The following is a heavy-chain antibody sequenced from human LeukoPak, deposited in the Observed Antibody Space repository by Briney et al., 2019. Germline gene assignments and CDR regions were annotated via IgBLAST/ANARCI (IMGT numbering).Heavy chain of an antibody. Sequence: GGSLRLSCAASGFTFDDYAMHWVRQAPGKGLEWVSLISGDGGSTYYADSVKGRFTISRDNAKNSLFLEMNSLRDEDTAVYYCAREEYWGQGTLVTVSS. CDR1: GFTFDDYA. V-gene: IGHV3-43*02. J-gene: IGHJ4*02. CDR3: AREEY. CDR2: ISGDGGST.